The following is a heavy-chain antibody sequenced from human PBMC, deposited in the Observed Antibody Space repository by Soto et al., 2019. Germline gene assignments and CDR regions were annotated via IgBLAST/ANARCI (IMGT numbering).Heavy chain of an antibody. D-gene: IGHD2-15*01. Sequence: QVQLVQSGAEVKKPRASVKVSCKASYFSFTRYGFSWVRQAPGQGLEWMGWISAYNGNTKYAQKLQGRVTMTTDTSTSTAYVELRSLTSDDTAVYYCAREGYCSSGSCALYSHDYFGMDVWGQGTTVTVSS. J-gene: IGHJ6*02. CDR1: YFSFTRYG. CDR3: AREGYCSSGSCALYSHDYFGMDV. CDR2: ISAYNGNT. V-gene: IGHV1-18*01.